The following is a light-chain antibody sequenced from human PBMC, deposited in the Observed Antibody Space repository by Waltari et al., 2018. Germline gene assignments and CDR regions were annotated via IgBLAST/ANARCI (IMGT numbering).Light chain of an antibody. V-gene: IGKV3-15*01. CDR2: GAS. J-gene: IGKJ2*01. CDR3: QQYNDWPPMYT. Sequence: EIVMTQSPATLSVSPGYRATLTSRASQSVSTNLAWYQQKPGQAPRLLIYGASTRATGIPARFSGGGSGTEFTLTISSLQSEDFAVYYCQQYNDWPPMYTFGQGTKLDI. CDR1: QSVSTN.